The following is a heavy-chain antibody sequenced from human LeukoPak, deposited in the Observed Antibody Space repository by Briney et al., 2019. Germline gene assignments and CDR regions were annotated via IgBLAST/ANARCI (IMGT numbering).Heavy chain of an antibody. CDR3: ARPTFGGVIVPFDY. CDR1: GFTLSSYS. Sequence: TGGSLRLSCAASGFTLSSYSMNWVRQAPGKGLEWVSSISSSSSYIYYADSVKGRFTISRDNAKNSLYLQMNSLRAEDTAVYYCARPTFGGVIVPFDYWGQGTLVTVSS. J-gene: IGHJ4*02. V-gene: IGHV3-21*01. D-gene: IGHD3-16*02. CDR2: ISSSSSYI.